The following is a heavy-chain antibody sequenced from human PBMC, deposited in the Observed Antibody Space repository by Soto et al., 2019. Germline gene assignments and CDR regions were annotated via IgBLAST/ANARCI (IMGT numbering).Heavy chain of an antibody. CDR2: TIPVFNTE. J-gene: IGHJ3*02. Sequence: QVQLEQSGAEVKKPGSSVKVSCKASGGTLSDHGVAWLRQAPGQELEWMGGTIPVFNTEKYAQKLQGRVIVTVDKCTNIAYMELISLRSEDTPFYFCARGVYGSRNDYTGPSAFEIWGQGTMVIVSS. V-gene: IGHV1-69*06. D-gene: IGHD3-10*01. CDR3: ARGVYGSRNDYTGPSAFEI. CDR1: GGTLSDHG.